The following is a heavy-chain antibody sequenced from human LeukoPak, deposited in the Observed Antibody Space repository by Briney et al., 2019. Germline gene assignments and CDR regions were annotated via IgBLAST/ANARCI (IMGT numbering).Heavy chain of an antibody. J-gene: IGHJ4*02. Sequence: AETLCLTCTVSPDSTTNNFWSWVRQPPGKGLEWIGEIHRSGSTTDNPSHQTRVTISIDRSKNQSALELSSVTAADTAVYYCAREIVGGFNPGAYWGQGTLASVSS. CDR2: IHRSGST. CDR1: PDSTTNNF. CDR3: AREIVGGFNPGAY. D-gene: IGHD1-14*01. V-gene: IGHV4-4*02.